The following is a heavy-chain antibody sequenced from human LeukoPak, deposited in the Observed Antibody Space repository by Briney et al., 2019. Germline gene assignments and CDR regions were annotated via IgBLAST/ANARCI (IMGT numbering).Heavy chain of an antibody. CDR2: INPNSGGT. J-gene: IGHJ4*02. CDR3: ARGLWFGELYDY. CDR1: GYTFTGYY. V-gene: IGHV1-2*02. D-gene: IGHD3-10*01. Sequence: ASVKVSCKASGYTFTGYYMHWVRQAPGQGLEWMGWINPNSGGTNYALKFQGRVTMTRDTSISTAYMELSRLRSDDTAVYYCARGLWFGELYDYWGQGTLVTVSS.